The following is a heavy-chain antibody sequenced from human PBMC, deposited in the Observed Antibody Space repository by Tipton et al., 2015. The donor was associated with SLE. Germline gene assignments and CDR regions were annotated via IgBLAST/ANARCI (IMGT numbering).Heavy chain of an antibody. Sequence: GSLRLSCAASGFSFSDYWMHWVRQAPGKGLVWVSRISSDGSRTDYADSVKGRFTISRDNARHRLFLVMKSLRAEDTAVYYCAREIWSGSYTPSYFDQWGQGTLVTVSS. D-gene: IGHD3-3*01. V-gene: IGHV3-74*01. CDR2: ISSDGSRT. J-gene: IGHJ4*02. CDR1: GFSFSDYW. CDR3: AREIWSGSYTPSYFDQ.